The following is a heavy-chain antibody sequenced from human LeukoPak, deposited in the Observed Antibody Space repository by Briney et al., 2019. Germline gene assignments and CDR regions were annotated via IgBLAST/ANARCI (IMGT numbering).Heavy chain of an antibody. CDR2: IYYSGST. CDR3: ARDLASDFRSGTGAFDI. CDR1: SGFIGTYY. D-gene: IGHD3-3*01. V-gene: IGHV4-59*01. J-gene: IGHJ3*02. Sequence: PSETLSLTCAVSSGFIGTYYCSWIRQPPGRGLEWIGYIYYSGSTNYNPSLKSRVTISIDTSKNQFSLKLTSMTAADTAVYYCARDLASDFRSGTGAFDIWGQGTMVTVSS.